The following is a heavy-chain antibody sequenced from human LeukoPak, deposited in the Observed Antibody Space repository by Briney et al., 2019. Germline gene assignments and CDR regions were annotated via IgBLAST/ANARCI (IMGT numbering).Heavy chain of an antibody. D-gene: IGHD3-3*01. J-gene: IGHJ5*02. CDR2: IYTSGST. CDR3: ARDLDYDFWSGYSYWFDP. CDR1: GGSISSGSYY. Sequence: SQTLSLTCTVSGGSISSGSYYWSWIRQPAGKGLEWIGGIYTSGSTNYNPSLKCRVTISVDTSKNQFSLKLSSVTAADTAVYYCARDLDYDFWSGYSYWFDPWGQGTLVTVSS. V-gene: IGHV4-61*02.